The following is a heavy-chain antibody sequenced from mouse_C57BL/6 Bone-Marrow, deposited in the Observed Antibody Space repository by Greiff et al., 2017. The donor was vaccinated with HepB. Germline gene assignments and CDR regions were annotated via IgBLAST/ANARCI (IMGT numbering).Heavy chain of an antibody. CDR3: TLYSNYGRVDY. V-gene: IGHV14-4*01. Sequence: VQLQQSGAELVRPGASVKLSCTASGFNIKDDYMHWVKQRPEQGLEWIGWIDPENGDTEYASKFQGKATITADTSSNTAYLQLSSLTSEDTAVYYCTLYSNYGRVDYWGQGTTLTVSS. CDR2: IDPENGDT. D-gene: IGHD2-5*01. CDR1: GFNIKDDY. J-gene: IGHJ2*01.